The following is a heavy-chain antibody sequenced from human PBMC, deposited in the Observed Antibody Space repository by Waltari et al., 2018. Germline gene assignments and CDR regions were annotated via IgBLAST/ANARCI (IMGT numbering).Heavy chain of an antibody. D-gene: IGHD3-10*01. J-gene: IGHJ4*02. CDR2: IYYSGST. Sequence: QVQLQESGPGLVKPSQTLSLTCTVSGCSISRGDYSWSWIRQPPGKGLEWIGYIYYSGSTYYNPSLKSRVTISVDTSKNQFSLKLSSVTAADTAVYYCAREFRESGYFDYWGQGTLVTVSS. CDR1: GCSISRGDYS. CDR3: AREFRESGYFDY. V-gene: IGHV4-30-4*08.